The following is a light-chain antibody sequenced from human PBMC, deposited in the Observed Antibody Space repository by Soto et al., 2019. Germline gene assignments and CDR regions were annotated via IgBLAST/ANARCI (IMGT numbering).Light chain of an antibody. CDR1: QYVGSR. Sequence: EIVLTQSPATLSSSPGETATLSCRASQYVGSRLAWYQHKPGQASRLLIYYMSKRATGIPARFSGSGSGTDFTLTISSLAPDDFAIYYCHQRQSWPRTFGRGTKV. V-gene: IGKV3-11*01. CDR2: YMS. J-gene: IGKJ1*01. CDR3: HQRQSWPRT.